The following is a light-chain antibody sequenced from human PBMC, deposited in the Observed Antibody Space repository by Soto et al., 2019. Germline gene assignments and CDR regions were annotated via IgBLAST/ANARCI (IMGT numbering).Light chain of an antibody. CDR3: QQYGSSSTT. J-gene: IGKJ4*01. Sequence: EIELTQSPGTLSLSPGERATLSCRASQSVSSSYLAWYQQKPGQAPRLLIYAASSRATGIPDRFSGSGSGTDFTLTISRLEPEDFAVYYCQQYGSSSTTFGGGTKVEIK. CDR1: QSVSSSY. V-gene: IGKV3-20*01. CDR2: AAS.